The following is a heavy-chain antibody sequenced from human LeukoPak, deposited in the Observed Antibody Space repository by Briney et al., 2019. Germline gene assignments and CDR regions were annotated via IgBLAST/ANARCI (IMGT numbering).Heavy chain of an antibody. D-gene: IGHD2-2*01. Sequence: SETLSLTCTVSGGSISSYYWNWIRQPAGKGLEWIGRIYISGNTIYNPSLKSRVTISVDTSKNQFSLKLSSVTAADTAVYYCARVSGIVVVPAAKAGAFDIWGQGTMVTVSS. V-gene: IGHV4-4*07. CDR2: IYISGNT. CDR3: ARVSGIVVVPAAKAGAFDI. CDR1: GGSISSYY. J-gene: IGHJ3*02.